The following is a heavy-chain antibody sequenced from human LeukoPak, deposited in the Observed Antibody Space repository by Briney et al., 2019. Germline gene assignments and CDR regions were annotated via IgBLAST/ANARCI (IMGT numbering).Heavy chain of an antibody. D-gene: IGHD3-9*01. CDR3: AKAYYDILTGYYKGNWFDP. CDR2: IIPIFGTA. J-gene: IGHJ5*02. Sequence: GASVKVSCKASGGTFSSYAISWVRQAPGQGLEWMGGIIPIFGTANYAQKFQGRVTITADEPTSTAYMELSSLRSEDTAVYYCAKAYYDILTGYYKGNWFDPWGQGTLVTVSS. CDR1: GGTFSSYA. V-gene: IGHV1-69*13.